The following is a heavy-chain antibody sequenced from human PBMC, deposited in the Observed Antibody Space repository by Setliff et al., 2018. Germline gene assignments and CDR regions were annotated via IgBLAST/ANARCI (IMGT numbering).Heavy chain of an antibody. V-gene: IGHV3-33*01. CDR1: GFTFRSYA. CDR3: LLPCTSGWHNWADP. Sequence: LRLSCAASGFTFRSYAMHWVRQAPGKGLEWVAIIWSDGRNKYYSDSVYGRFTVSRDNSKKTAYLQMSSLRAEDTAMYYCLLPCTSGWHNWADPWGQGTLVTVSS. D-gene: IGHD6-19*01. J-gene: IGHJ5*02. CDR2: IWSDGRNK.